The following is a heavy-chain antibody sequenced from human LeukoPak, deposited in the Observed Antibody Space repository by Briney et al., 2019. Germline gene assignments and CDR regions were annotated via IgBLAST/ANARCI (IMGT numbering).Heavy chain of an antibody. J-gene: IGHJ1*01. V-gene: IGHV4-39*01. CDR2: IYYSGRT. D-gene: IGHD3-22*01. CDR1: GDSVSRSDSY. CDR3: ARRRYYDSSGYLE. Sequence: SETLSLTCTIFGDSVSRSDSYWDWIRQPPGKGLEWIGTIYYSGRTYYSPSLKSRVTLSVDMSNNQFSLTLSSVTAVDTALYFCARRRYYDSSGYLEWGQGTLVTVSS.